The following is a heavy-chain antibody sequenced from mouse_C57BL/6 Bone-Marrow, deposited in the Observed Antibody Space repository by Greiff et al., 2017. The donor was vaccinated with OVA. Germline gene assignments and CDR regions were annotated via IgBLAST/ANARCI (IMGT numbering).Heavy chain of an antibody. CDR1: GFTFSDYG. CDR2: ISSGSSTI. V-gene: IGHV5-17*01. CDR3: AILVWFAY. Sequence: EVMLVEPGGGLVKPGGSLKLSCAASGFTFSDYGMHWVRQAPEKGLEWVAYISSGSSTINYADTVKGRYTISRDNAKNTLFLQMTSLRSEDTAMYYCAILVWFAYWGQGTLATVSA. J-gene: IGHJ3*01.